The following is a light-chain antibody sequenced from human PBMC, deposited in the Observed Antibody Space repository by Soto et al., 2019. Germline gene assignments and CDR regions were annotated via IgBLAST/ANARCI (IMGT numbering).Light chain of an antibody. V-gene: IGLV2-11*01. Sequence: QSVLTQPRSVSGSPGQSVTISCTGTSSDVGTYDFVSWYQQHPGKAPRLMIFDVSVRPSGVPDRFSGSKSGNTASLTISGLQAEDEADYYCCLYAVTFYVFGTGTKLTVL. CDR3: CLYAVTFYV. CDR2: DVS. J-gene: IGLJ1*01. CDR1: SSDVGTYDF.